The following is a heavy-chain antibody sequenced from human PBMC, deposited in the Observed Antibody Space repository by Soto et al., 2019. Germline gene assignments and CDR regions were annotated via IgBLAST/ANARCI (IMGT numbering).Heavy chain of an antibody. J-gene: IGHJ4*02. V-gene: IGHV1-18*01. Sequence: ASVNVSCKASGYTFTSYGISWVRQAPGQGLEWMGWISGYTGKTNYAQKLQGRVTMTTDTSTSTAYMELRSLRSDDTAVYFCAREADSGSYVYFDSWGQGTLVTVSS. CDR1: GYTFTSYG. D-gene: IGHD1-26*01. CDR2: ISGYTGKT. CDR3: AREADSGSYVYFDS.